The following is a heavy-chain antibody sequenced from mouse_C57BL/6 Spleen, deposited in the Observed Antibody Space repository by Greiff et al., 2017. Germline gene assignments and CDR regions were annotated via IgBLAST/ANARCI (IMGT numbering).Heavy chain of an antibody. CDR1: GFTFSNYW. Sequence: EVQVEESGGGLVQPGGSMKLSCVASGFTFSNYWMNWVRQSPGKGLEWVGQIRLKSDNYATHYAESVKGRFTISRDDSKSSVYLQMDNLRAEDTGIYYCTAGYSYAMDYWGQGTSVTVSS. CDR2: IRLKSDNYAT. D-gene: IGHD3-1*01. J-gene: IGHJ4*01. CDR3: TAGYSYAMDY. V-gene: IGHV6-3*01.